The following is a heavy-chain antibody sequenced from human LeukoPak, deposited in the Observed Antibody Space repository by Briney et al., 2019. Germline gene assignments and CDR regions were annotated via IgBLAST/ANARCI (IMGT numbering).Heavy chain of an antibody. J-gene: IGHJ6*03. D-gene: IGHD4-17*01. CDR2: TYYRSMWYN. V-gene: IGHV6-1*01. CDR3: ARGNTGDYSYSYYYMDV. Sequence: SQTLSLTCAISGDSVSNNSAAWNWIRQSPSRGLEWLGRTYYRSMWYNDYAASVKSRIIINPDTSKNHFSLQLNSVTPEDTAVYYCARGNTGDYSYSYYYMDVWGRGITVTISS. CDR1: GDSVSNNSAA.